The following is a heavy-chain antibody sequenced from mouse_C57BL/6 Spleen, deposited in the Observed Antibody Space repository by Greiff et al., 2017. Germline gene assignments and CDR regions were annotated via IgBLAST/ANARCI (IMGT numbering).Heavy chain of an antibody. Sequence: EVQLQQSGAELVKPGASVKLSCTASGFNITDYYMHWVKQRTEQGLEWIGRIDPEDGETKYAPKFQGKATLTADTSSNTAYLQLRSLPSEDTAVDYCSTNYYGSSAWFAYWGQGTLVTVSA. V-gene: IGHV14-2*01. CDR2: IDPEDGET. CDR3: STNYYGSSAWFAY. CDR1: GFNITDYY. J-gene: IGHJ3*01. D-gene: IGHD1-1*01.